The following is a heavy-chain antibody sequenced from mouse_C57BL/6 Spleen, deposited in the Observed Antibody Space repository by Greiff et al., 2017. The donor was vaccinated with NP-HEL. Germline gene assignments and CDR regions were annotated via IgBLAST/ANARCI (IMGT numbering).Heavy chain of an antibody. CDR3: TRGYYGYDDAY. CDR1: GFTIKDDY. CDR2: FDPANGDT. D-gene: IGHD2-2*01. Sequence: EVQLQQPGAELVRPGASVKLSCTASGFTIKDDYMHWVKQRPEQGLEWIGWFDPANGDTEYASKFQGKATITADTSSNTAYLQRSSLTSEDTAVYDCTRGYYGYDDAYWGQGTLVTVSA. V-gene: IGHV14-4*01. J-gene: IGHJ3*01.